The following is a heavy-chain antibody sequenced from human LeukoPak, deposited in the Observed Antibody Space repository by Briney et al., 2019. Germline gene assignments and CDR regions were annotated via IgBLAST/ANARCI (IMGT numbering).Heavy chain of an antibody. V-gene: IGHV3-11*04. CDR1: GFTFTDYY. Sequence: GGSLRLSCAASGFTFTDYYMSWIRQAPGKGLEWISYINPSGSRMFYADSVKGRVTISRDNAENSLYLVWDSLSAEDTAVYYCARTPAFARQRHDAFDVWGQGTMVTVSS. CDR2: INPSGSRM. CDR3: ARTPAFARQRHDAFDV. J-gene: IGHJ3*01. D-gene: IGHD2-2*01.